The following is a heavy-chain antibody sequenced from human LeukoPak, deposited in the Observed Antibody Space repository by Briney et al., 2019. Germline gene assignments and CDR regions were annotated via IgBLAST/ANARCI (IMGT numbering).Heavy chain of an antibody. V-gene: IGHV5-51*01. CDR1: GYSFTSYW. J-gene: IGHJ4*02. CDR2: IYPGDSDT. Sequence: GESLKISCKGSGYSFTSYWIGWVRQMPGKGLEWMGIIYPGDSDTRYSPSFQGQVTISADKSISTAYLQWSSLKASDTAMYYCARRRGYYDSSGSYYAWYFDYWGQGTLVTVSS. D-gene: IGHD3-22*01. CDR3: ARRRGYYDSSGSYYAWYFDY.